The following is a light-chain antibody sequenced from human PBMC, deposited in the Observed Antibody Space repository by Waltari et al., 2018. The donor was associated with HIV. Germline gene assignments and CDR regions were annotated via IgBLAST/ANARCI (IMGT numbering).Light chain of an antibody. J-gene: IGLJ3*02. CDR3: SSYTSSSTWV. V-gene: IGLV2-14*03. CDR1: SSDVGGHNY. Sequence: QSALTQPASVSGSPGQSITISCTGSSSDVGGHNYVSWYQQESGKAPKLMIYDVSNRPSGVSNRFSGYKSGNTASLTISGLQAEDEADYYCSSYTSSSTWVFGGGTKLTVL. CDR2: DVS.